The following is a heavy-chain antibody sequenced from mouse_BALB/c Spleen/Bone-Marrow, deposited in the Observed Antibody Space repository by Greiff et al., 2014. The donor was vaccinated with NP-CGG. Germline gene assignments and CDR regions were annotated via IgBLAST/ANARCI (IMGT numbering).Heavy chain of an antibody. CDR1: GYTFTDYA. D-gene: IGHD2-13*01. Sequence: VQLQQSGAELVRPGVSVKISCKGSGYTFTDYAMHWVKQSHAKSLEWIGVISTYSGDARYNQKFKDKATMTVDKSSRTAYMELARLTSEDSAIYYFATPPGGHSGDWYFDDWGQGTTDTVSS. CDR3: ATPPGGHSGDWYFDD. V-gene: IGHV1-67*01. J-gene: IGHJ1*01. CDR2: ISTYSGDA.